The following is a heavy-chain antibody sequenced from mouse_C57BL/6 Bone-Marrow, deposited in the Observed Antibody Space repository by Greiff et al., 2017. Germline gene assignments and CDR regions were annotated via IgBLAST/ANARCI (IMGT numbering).Heavy chain of an antibody. Sequence: QVQLQQSGAELVKPGASVKLSCKASGYTFTSYWMHWVKQRPGRGLEWIGRIDPNSGGTKYNEKFKSKATLTVDKPSSTAYMQLSSLTSEDSAVYYCARGYYGSSRYYYAMDYWGQGTSVTVSS. D-gene: IGHD1-1*01. CDR1: GYTFTSYW. J-gene: IGHJ4*01. V-gene: IGHV1-72*01. CDR2: IDPNSGGT. CDR3: ARGYYGSSRYYYAMDY.